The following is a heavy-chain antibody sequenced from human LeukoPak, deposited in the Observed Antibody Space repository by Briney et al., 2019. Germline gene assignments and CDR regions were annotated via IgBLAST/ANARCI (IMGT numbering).Heavy chain of an antibody. CDR1: GFTFDDYA. Sequence: GGSLRLSCAASGFTFDDYAMHWVRQAPGKGLEWVSGISWNSGSIGYADSVKGRFTISRDNAKNSLYLQMNSLRAEDTALYYCAKEGSSGSHDAFDIWGQGTMVTASS. CDR3: AKEGSSGSHDAFDI. J-gene: IGHJ3*02. V-gene: IGHV3-9*01. CDR2: ISWNSGSI. D-gene: IGHD3-22*01.